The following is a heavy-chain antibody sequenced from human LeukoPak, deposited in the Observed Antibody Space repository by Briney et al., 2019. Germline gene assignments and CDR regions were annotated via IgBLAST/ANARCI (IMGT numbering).Heavy chain of an antibody. CDR2: TYPDDSDT. CDR3: ARRKNPGYSGSYSLGY. Sequence: GESLKISCKGSGYSFTSYWIGWVRQMPGKGLEWMGITYPDDSDTRYSPSFQGQVTMSGDKSVSTAYLQWSSLKASDTAIYYCARRKNPGYSGSYSLGYWGQGTLVTVSS. J-gene: IGHJ4*02. D-gene: IGHD3-10*01. V-gene: IGHV5-51*01. CDR1: GYSFTSYW.